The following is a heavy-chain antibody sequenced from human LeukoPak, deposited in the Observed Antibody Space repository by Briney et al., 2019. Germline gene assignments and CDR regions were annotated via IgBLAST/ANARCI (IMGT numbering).Heavy chain of an antibody. Sequence: SETLSLTCTVSGYSISSGYYWGWIRQPPGKGLEWIGSIYHSGSTYYNPSLKSRVTISVDTSKNQFSLKLSSVTAADTAVYYCARAGYYDNSGYGDFDYWGQGTLVTVSS. V-gene: IGHV4-38-2*02. CDR2: IYHSGST. CDR1: GYSISSGYY. D-gene: IGHD3-22*01. CDR3: ARAGYYDNSGYGDFDY. J-gene: IGHJ4*02.